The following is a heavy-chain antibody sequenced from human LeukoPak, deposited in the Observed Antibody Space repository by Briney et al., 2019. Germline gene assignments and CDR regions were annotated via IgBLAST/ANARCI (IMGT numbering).Heavy chain of an antibody. Sequence: PSQTLSLTCTVSGGSISSGGYYWSWIRQHPGKGLEWIGYIYYSGSTYYNPSLKSRVTISVDTSKNQFSLKLSSVTAADTAVYYCVGHGARQWLVNYWGQGTLVTVSS. CDR3: VGHGARQWLVNY. D-gene: IGHD6-19*01. CDR1: GGSISSGGYY. J-gene: IGHJ4*02. V-gene: IGHV4-31*03. CDR2: IYYSGST.